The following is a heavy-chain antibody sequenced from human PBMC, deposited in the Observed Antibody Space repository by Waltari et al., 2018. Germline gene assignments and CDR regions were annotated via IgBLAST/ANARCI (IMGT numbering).Heavy chain of an antibody. CDR2: IIPIFGTA. J-gene: IGHJ6*02. CDR3: ARGGYSGYDPIRYYYGMDV. Sequence: QVQLVQSGAEVKKPGSSVKVSCKASGGTFSSYAISWVRQAPGQGLEWMGGIIPIFGTANYAQKFQGRVTITADESTSTAYMELSSLRSEDTAVYYCARGGYSGYDPIRYYYGMDVWGQGTTVTVSS. V-gene: IGHV1-69*13. CDR1: GGTFSSYA. D-gene: IGHD5-12*01.